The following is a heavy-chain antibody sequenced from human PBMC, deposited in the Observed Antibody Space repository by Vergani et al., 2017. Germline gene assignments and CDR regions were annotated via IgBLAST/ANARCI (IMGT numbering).Heavy chain of an antibody. J-gene: IGHJ4*02. CDR1: GFTFNNYA. Sequence: EVQLLESGGGLVQPGGSLRLSCAASGFTFNNYAMSWVRQAPGKGLEWVSTISVSGGSTYYADSVKGRFTISRDNSENTLYLQMNSLRAEDTAVYYCTTDIYLWGQGTLVTVSS. D-gene: IGHD2/OR15-2a*01. CDR3: TTDIYL. V-gene: IGHV3-23*01. CDR2: ISVSGGST.